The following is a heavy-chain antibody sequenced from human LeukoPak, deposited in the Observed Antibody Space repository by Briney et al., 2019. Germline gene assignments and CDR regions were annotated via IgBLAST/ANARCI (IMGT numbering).Heavy chain of an antibody. J-gene: IGHJ1*01. CDR2: ISYDGSNK. V-gene: IGHV3-30-3*01. D-gene: IGHD5-24*01. CDR3: AKGYVEMATVTAEYFQH. CDR1: GFTFSSYA. Sequence: GGSLRLSCAASGFTFSSYAMSWVRQAPGKGLEWVAVISYDGSNKYYADSVKGRFTISRDNSKNTLYLQMNSLRAEDTAVYYCAKGYVEMATVTAEYFQHWGQGTLVTVSS.